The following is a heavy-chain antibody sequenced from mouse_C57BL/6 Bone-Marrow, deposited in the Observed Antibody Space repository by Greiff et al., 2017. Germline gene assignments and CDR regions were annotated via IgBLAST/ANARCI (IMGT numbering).Heavy chain of an antibody. CDR3: ARSGDSYYFDY. CDR1: GYTFTSYW. Sequence: VKLQQPGAELVRPGASVKLSCKASGYTFTSYWMHWVKQRPGQGLEWIGVIDPSDSYTNYNQKFKGKATLTVDTSSSTAYMQLSSLTSEDSAVYYCARSGDSYYFDYWGQGTTLTVSS. J-gene: IGHJ2*01. CDR2: IDPSDSYT. V-gene: IGHV1-59*01. D-gene: IGHD3-1*01.